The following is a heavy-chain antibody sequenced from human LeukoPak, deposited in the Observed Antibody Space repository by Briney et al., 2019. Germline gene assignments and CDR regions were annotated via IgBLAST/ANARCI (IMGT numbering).Heavy chain of an antibody. Sequence: PSETLSLTCTVSGGSISSSSYYWGWIRQPPGKGLEWIGTIYYTGSTYYNPSLKSRVTMSVDTSKNQFSLKLSSVTAADTAVYYCARQPGYYDSSGYYPLPYYYGMDVWGQGTTVTVSS. D-gene: IGHD3-22*01. J-gene: IGHJ6*02. CDR2: IYYTGST. V-gene: IGHV4-39*01. CDR1: GGSISSSSYY. CDR3: ARQPGYYDSSGYYPLPYYYGMDV.